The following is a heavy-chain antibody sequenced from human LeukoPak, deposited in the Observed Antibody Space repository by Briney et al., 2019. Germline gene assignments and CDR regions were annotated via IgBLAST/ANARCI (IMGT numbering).Heavy chain of an antibody. J-gene: IGHJ6*02. CDR1: GFTFSSYG. Sequence: GGPLRLSCAASGFTFSSYGMHWVRQAPGKGLEWVAVIWYDGSNKYYADSVKGRFTVSRDNSKNTLYLQMNSLRAEDTAVYYCARDRVDYYYYYGMDVWGQGTTVTVSS. CDR2: IWYDGSNK. CDR3: ARDRVDYYYYYGMDV. D-gene: IGHD3-10*01. V-gene: IGHV3-33*01.